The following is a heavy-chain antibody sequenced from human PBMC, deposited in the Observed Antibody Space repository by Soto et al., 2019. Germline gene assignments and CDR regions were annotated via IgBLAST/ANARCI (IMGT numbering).Heavy chain of an antibody. CDR1: GYSFSSYW. V-gene: IGHV5-10-1*01. CDR3: ARRYCSSTSFPSNYYAMDV. J-gene: IGHJ6*02. Sequence: GESLKISCKGFGYSFSSYWISWVRQMPGKGLEWMGRIDPSDAYTNYSPSFQGHVTISTDKSISTAYLQLSSLRASDTAMYYCARRYCSSTSFPSNYYAMDVWGQGTTVTVSS. D-gene: IGHD2-2*01. CDR2: IDPSDAYT.